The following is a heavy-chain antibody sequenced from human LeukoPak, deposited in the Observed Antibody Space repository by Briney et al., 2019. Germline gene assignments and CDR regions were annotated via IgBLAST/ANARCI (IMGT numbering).Heavy chain of an antibody. D-gene: IGHD5-12*01. V-gene: IGHV3-49*03. CDR1: GFTFGDYA. Sequence: GGSLRLTCTASGFTFGDYAMSWFRQAAGKGLEWIGFIRSKAYGGTTEYAASVKGRFTISRDDYKSIDYLQMNSLKTEDTAVYYCTRGGESGTDYWGEGTLVTVSS. CDR3: TRGGESGTDY. CDR2: IRSKAYGGTT. J-gene: IGHJ4*02.